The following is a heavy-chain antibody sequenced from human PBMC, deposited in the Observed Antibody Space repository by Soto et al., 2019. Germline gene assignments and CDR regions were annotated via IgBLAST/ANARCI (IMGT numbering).Heavy chain of an antibody. CDR1: GTSVSNYY. V-gene: IGHV4-4*07. CDR3: ARGAYYYDSSGYNWFDP. D-gene: IGHD3-22*01. Sequence: SETLSVTCGVSGTSVSNYYWSWIRQPAGKGLEHIGRIYTSGSTSYNPSLKSRVTMSMYTSQTQIYLNLTSVTAADTAVYYCARGAYYYDSSGYNWFDPWGQGTLVTVSS. J-gene: IGHJ5*02. CDR2: IYTSGST.